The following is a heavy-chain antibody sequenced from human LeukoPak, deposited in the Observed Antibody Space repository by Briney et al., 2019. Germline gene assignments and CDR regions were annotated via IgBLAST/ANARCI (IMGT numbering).Heavy chain of an antibody. J-gene: IGHJ4*02. D-gene: IGHD3-10*01. Sequence: ASVKVSCKVSGYTLTELSMHWVRQAPGKGLERMGGFDPEDGETIYAQKFQGRVTMTEDTSTDTAYMELSSLRSEDTAVYYCATSSVGDGRPKIGELQFWGQGTLVTVSS. V-gene: IGHV1-24*01. CDR2: FDPEDGET. CDR3: ATSSVGDGRPKIGELQF. CDR1: GYTLTELS.